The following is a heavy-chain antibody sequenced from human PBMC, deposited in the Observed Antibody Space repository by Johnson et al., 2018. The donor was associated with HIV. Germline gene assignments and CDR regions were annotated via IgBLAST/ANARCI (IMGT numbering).Heavy chain of an antibody. CDR1: GYTFSSYG. Sequence: QVQLVESGGGVVQPGRSLRLSCAASGYTFSSYGMHWVRQAPGKGLEWVAVIWYDGSNKYYADSVKGRFTISRDNSKNTLYLQMTSLRAEDTATYYCAKSPGKDNGGNSGGIDFWGQGTRVTVSS. V-gene: IGHV3-33*06. D-gene: IGHD4-23*01. CDR2: IWYDGSNK. J-gene: IGHJ3*01. CDR3: AKSPGKDNGGNSGGIDF.